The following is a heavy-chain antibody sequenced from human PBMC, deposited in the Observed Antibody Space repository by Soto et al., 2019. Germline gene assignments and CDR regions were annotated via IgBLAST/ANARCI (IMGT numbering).Heavy chain of an antibody. D-gene: IGHD1-7*01. CDR2: ISYDGSNK. Sequence: GGSLRLSCAASGFTFSSYAMHWVRQAPGKGLEWVAVISYDGSNKYYADSVKGRFTISRDNSKNTLYLQMNSLRAEDTAVYYCAREYLELHDYYYGMDVWGQGTTVTVSS. CDR3: AREYLELHDYYYGMDV. J-gene: IGHJ6*02. V-gene: IGHV3-30-3*01. CDR1: GFTFSSYA.